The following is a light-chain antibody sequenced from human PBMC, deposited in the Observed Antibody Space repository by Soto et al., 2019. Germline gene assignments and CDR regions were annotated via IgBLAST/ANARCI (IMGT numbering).Light chain of an antibody. CDR2: GAS. J-gene: IGKJ2*01. V-gene: IGKV3-15*01. CDR3: QEYKSWPPKYT. Sequence: EIVMTQSPATLSVSPGERATLSCRASQSISSSLAWYQKRPGQPPRLLIYGASTRATGIPARFSGSGSGTEFTLTISSLQSEDFAVYYCQEYKSWPPKYTFGQGTKLEIK. CDR1: QSISSS.